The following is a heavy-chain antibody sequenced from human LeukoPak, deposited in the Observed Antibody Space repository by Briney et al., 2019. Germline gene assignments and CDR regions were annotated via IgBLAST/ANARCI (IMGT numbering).Heavy chain of an antibody. Sequence: PSETLSLTCAVYGGSFSGYYWSWIRQPPGKGLEWIGEINHSGSTNYNPSLKSRVTISVDTSKNQFSLKLSSVTAADTAVYYCARVWLWYYFDYWGQGTLVTVSS. D-gene: IGHD5-18*01. CDR3: ARVWLWYYFDY. CDR2: INHSGST. J-gene: IGHJ4*02. V-gene: IGHV4-34*01. CDR1: GGSFSGYY.